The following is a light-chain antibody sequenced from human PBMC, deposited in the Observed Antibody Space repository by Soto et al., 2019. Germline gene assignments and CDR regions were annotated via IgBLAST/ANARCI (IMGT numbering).Light chain of an antibody. V-gene: IGKV3-15*01. J-gene: IGKJ2*01. CDR2: GAT. CDR3: QQYDAPVT. Sequence: EVVMTQSPATLSLSPGEGATLSCRSSQSVGSKLAWYQQKTGQAPRLLIYGATTRATGVPARFSGGGSGTEFTLSISSLQSEDSAVSFCQQYDAPVTFGQGTKLDIK. CDR1: QSVGSK.